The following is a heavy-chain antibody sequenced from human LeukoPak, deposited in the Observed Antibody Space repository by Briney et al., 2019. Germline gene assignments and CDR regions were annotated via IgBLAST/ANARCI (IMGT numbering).Heavy chain of an antibody. V-gene: IGHV3-21*01. CDR3: ARDLRYSSSWYLSPFDY. D-gene: IGHD6-13*01. J-gene: IGHJ4*02. Sequence: GGSLRLSCAASGFTFSSYSMNWVRQAPGKGLEWVSSISSSSSYIYYADSVKGRFTISRDNAKNSLYLQMNSLRAEDTAVYHCARDLRYSSSWYLSPFDYWGQGTLVTVSS. CDR2: ISSSSSYI. CDR1: GFTFSSYS.